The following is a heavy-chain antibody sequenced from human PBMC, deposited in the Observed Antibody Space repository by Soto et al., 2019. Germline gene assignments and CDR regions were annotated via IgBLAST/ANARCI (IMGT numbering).Heavy chain of an antibody. D-gene: IGHD6-13*01. J-gene: IGHJ4*02. Sequence: QVQLQQWGAGLLKPSETLSLTCAVYGGSFSGYYWSWVRPPPGKGLDWIGEINHSGSTNYNPSLKSRLTILVDTSKNQFSLKLSSVTDADTAVYYCARALPYRSRWSPKYFFDYWGQGTLVTVSA. CDR1: GGSFSGYY. CDR3: ARALPYRSRWSPKYFFDY. CDR2: INHSGST. V-gene: IGHV4-34*01.